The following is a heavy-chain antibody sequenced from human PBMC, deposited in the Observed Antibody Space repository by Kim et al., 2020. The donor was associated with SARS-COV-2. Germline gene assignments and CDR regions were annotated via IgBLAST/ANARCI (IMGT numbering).Heavy chain of an antibody. Sequence: SETLSLTCTVSGGSITSISFYWGWIRQTPGEKMEWIGSMYHTGSSYYNPSLKSRVTISVDTSKNQFFLNVRSVTAADTTVVYCARSRFGELFPGCFDPWG. D-gene: IGHD3-10*01. CDR3: ARSRFGELFPGCFDP. J-gene: IGHJ5*02. CDR2: MYHTGSS. V-gene: IGHV4-39*01. CDR1: GGSITSISFY.